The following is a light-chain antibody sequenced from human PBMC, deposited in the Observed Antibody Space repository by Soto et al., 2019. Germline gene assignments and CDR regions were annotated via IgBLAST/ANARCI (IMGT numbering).Light chain of an antibody. CDR2: AAS. CDR1: QGISSY. V-gene: IGKV1-9*01. CDR3: QQLNSYPHT. Sequence: DLQLTQSPSFLSASVGDRVTITCRASQGISSYLAWYQQKPGKAPKVLIYAASTLQSGVPSRFSGSESGTEFTLTISTLQPEDCATYYCQQLNSYPHTFGQGTRLEIK. J-gene: IGKJ5*01.